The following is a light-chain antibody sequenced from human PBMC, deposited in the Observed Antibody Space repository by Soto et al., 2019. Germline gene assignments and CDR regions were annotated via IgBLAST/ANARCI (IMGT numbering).Light chain of an antibody. Sequence: EIVLTQSPGTLSLSPGDRATLSCRASQSISSSLAWYQQKPGQAPRILIFDASSRTAGIPDRFSGSGSGTDFILTISRLEPGDFAVYYCQQYASPPNTFGPGTKVDIK. CDR2: DAS. CDR3: QQYASPPNT. J-gene: IGKJ3*01. CDR1: QSISSS. V-gene: IGKV3-20*01.